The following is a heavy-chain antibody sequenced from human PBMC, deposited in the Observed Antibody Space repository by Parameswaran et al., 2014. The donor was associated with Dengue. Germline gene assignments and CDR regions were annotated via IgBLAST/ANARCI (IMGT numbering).Heavy chain of an antibody. CDR2: IYYSGST. CDR3: ARVVWSSSWYFDY. Sequence: WIRQPPGKGLEWIGYIYYSGSTNYNPSLKSRVTISVDTSKNQFSLKLSSVTAADTAVYYCARVVWSSSWYFDYWGQRTLVTVSS. J-gene: IGHJ4*02. V-gene: IGHV4-59*01. D-gene: IGHD6-13*01.